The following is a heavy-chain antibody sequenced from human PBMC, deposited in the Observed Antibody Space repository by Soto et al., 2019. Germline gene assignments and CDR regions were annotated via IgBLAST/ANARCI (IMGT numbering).Heavy chain of an antibody. Sequence: LETLSLTCTVSGGSISSSSYYWGWIRQPPGKGLEWIGSIYYSGSTYYNPSLKSRVTISVDTSKNQFSLKLSSVTAADTAVYYCACIFSGGYGYGFYYYGMDVWGQGTTVTVSS. CDR3: ACIFSGGYGYGFYYYGMDV. CDR1: GGSISSSSYY. V-gene: IGHV4-39*01. J-gene: IGHJ6*02. D-gene: IGHD5-18*01. CDR2: IYYSGST.